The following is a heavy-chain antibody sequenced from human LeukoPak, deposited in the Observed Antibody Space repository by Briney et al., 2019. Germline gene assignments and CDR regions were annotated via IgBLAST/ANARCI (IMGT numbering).Heavy chain of an antibody. J-gene: IGHJ4*02. CDR2: ISSSSSYI. V-gene: IGHV3-21*01. CDR1: GFTFSSYS. CDR3: ASKAVRGGYFDY. Sequence: GGSLRLSCAASGFTFSSYSMNWVRQAPGKGLEWVSSISSSSSYIYYADSVKGRFTISRDNAKNSLYLQMNSLRAEDTAVYYCASKAVRGGYFDYWGQGTLVTVSS. D-gene: IGHD3-10*01.